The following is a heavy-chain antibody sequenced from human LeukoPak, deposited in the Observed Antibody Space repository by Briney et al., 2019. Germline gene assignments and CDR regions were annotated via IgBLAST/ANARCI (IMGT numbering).Heavy chain of an antibody. D-gene: IGHD6-13*01. Sequence: GGFLRLSCAASGFTFDDYVMHWVRQAPGKGLEWVSLISGDGGSTYYADSVKGRFTISRDNSKNSLYLRMNSLRTEDTALYYCAKDGYSSSWYHYYYYYGMDVWGQGTTVTVSS. CDR2: ISGDGGST. CDR1: GFTFDDYV. CDR3: AKDGYSSSWYHYYYYYGMDV. V-gene: IGHV3-43*02. J-gene: IGHJ6*02.